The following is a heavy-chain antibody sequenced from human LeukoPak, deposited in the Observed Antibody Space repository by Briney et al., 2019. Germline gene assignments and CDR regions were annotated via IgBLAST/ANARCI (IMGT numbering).Heavy chain of an antibody. V-gene: IGHV3-23*01. D-gene: IGHD3-10*01. CDR3: ARKSASGNYPLDY. Sequence: PGGSLTLSCLASGFNFGSYSMTWVRPAPGKGLEWVSVISADSATTFYADSVKGRFTISRDNAKNTVFLQMSSLRAEDTALYYCARKSASGNYPLDYWGQGTLVTVSS. CDR1: GFNFGSYS. J-gene: IGHJ4*02. CDR2: ISADSATT.